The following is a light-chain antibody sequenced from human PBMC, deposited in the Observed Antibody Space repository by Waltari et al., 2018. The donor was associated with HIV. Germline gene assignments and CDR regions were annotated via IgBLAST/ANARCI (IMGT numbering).Light chain of an antibody. V-gene: IGLV2-23*01. CDR1: SSDIGNYNL. CDR3: CSYGGSSNLL. J-gene: IGLJ2*01. Sequence: QSALTQSASVSGSPGQSITISCTGTSSDIGNYNLVLWYQPHPGKAPKLIIYEGIKRPSGVSNRISGSKAANAASLTIAGLQAEDEADYYCCSYGGSSNLLFGGGTKLTVL. CDR2: EGI.